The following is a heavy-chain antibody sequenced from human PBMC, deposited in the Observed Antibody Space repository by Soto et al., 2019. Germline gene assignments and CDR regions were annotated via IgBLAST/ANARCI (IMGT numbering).Heavy chain of an antibody. CDR3: ARDRIFGVVIMYYFDY. V-gene: IGHV4-38-2*02. CDR1: GYSISSGYY. Sequence: SETLSLTCTVSGYSISSGYYWGWIRQPPGKGLEWIGSIYHSGSTYYNPSLKSRVTISVDTSKNQFSLKLSSVTTADTAVYYCARDRIFGVVIMYYFDYWGQGTLVTVSS. J-gene: IGHJ4*02. D-gene: IGHD3-3*02. CDR2: IYHSGST.